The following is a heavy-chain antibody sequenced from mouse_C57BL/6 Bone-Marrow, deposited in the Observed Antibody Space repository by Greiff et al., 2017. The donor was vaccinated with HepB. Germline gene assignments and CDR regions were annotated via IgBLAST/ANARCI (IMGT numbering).Heavy chain of an antibody. Sequence: QVQLQQSGAALARPGASVKLSCKASGYTFTSYGISWVKQRTGQGLAWIGEIYPRSGNTYYNEKFKGKATLIANNTPSTAYIELRRLTSEDSAVYFCGRAGITTNMDSWGQGNTVT. V-gene: IGHV1-81*01. CDR1: GYTFTSYG. D-gene: IGHD1-1*01. CDR2: IYPRSGNT. CDR3: GRAGITTNMDS. J-gene: IGHJ4*01.